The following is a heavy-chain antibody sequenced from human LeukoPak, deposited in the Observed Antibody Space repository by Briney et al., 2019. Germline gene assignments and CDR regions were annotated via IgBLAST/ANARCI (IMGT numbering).Heavy chain of an antibody. CDR2: ISSSSSYI. CDR1: GFTFSSYS. V-gene: IGHV3-21*01. CDR3: ARDRLYFYYMDV. J-gene: IGHJ6*03. Sequence: GGSLRLSCAASGFTFSSYSMNWVRQAPGKGLEWVSSISSSSSYIYYADSVKGRFTISRDNSKNTLFLQMNSLRVEDTAIYYCARDRLYFYYMDVWGKGTTVTVSS.